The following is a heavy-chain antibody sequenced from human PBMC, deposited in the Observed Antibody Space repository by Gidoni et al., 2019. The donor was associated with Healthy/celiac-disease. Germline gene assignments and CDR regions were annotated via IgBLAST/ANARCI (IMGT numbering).Heavy chain of an antibody. D-gene: IGHD6-19*01. V-gene: IGHV4-59*01. CDR3: ARVLNSGWYPGAFDY. CDR2: IYYSGST. CDR1: GGSISSYY. Sequence: QVQLQESGPGLVKPSETLSLTCTVSGGSISSYYWSWIRQPPGKGLEWIGYIYYSGSTNYNPSLKSRVTISVDTSKNQFSLKLSSVTAADTAVYYCARVLNSGWYPGAFDYWGQGTLVTVSS. J-gene: IGHJ4*02.